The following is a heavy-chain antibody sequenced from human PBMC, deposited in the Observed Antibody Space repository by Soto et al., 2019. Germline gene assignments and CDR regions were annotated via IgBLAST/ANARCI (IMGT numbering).Heavy chain of an antibody. Sequence: LRLSCAASGFTFDDYAMHWVRQAPGKGLEWVSGISWNSGSIGYADSVKGRFTISRDNAKNSLYLQMNSLRAEDTALYYCAKDRGSGYPYYYYYGMDVWGQGTTVTVSS. J-gene: IGHJ6*02. CDR1: GFTFDDYA. V-gene: IGHV3-9*01. D-gene: IGHD3-3*01. CDR2: ISWNSGSI. CDR3: AKDRGSGYPYYYYYGMDV.